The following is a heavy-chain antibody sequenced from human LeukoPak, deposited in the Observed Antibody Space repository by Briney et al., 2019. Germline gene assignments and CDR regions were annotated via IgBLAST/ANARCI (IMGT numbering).Heavy chain of an antibody. D-gene: IGHD3-22*01. CDR1: GFSFRSHG. CDR2: ISSSSSYI. CDR3: ARGRTYYYDSSGYYSGWYFDL. J-gene: IGHJ2*01. V-gene: IGHV3-21*01. Sequence: PGGSLRLSCAASGFSFRSHGMNWVRQAPGKGLEWVSSISSSSSYIYYADSVKGRFTISRDNAKNSLYLQMNSLRAEDTAVYYCARGRTYYYDSSGYYSGWYFDLWGRGTLVTVSS.